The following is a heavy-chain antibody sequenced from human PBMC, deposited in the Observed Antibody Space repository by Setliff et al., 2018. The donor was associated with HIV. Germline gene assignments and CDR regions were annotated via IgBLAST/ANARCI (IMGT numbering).Heavy chain of an antibody. CDR1: GYTFTSYG. J-gene: IGHJ6*02. V-gene: IGHV1-18*01. CDR3: ARDPLCSSTSCDAVGGMDV. CDR2: ISAYNGNT. Sequence: ASVKVSCKASGYTFTSYGISWVRQAPGQGLEWMGWISAYNGNTNYAQKPQGRVTMTTDTSTSTAYMELRSLRSDDTAVYYCARDPLCSSTSCDAVGGMDVWGQGTTVTVS. D-gene: IGHD2-2*01.